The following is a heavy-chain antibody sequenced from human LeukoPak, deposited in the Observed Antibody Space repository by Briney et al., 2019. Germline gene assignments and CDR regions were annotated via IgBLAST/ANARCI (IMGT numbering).Heavy chain of an antibody. V-gene: IGHV4-34*01. J-gene: IGHJ5*02. Sequence: SETLSLTCAVYGGSFSGYYWSWIRQPPGKGLEWIGEINHSGSTNYNPSLKSRVTISVETSKNQFSPKLSSVTAADTAVYYCARGNYYDSSGCYPSWGQGTLVTVSS. CDR2: INHSGST. D-gene: IGHD3-22*01. CDR1: GGSFSGYY. CDR3: ARGNYYDSSGCYPS.